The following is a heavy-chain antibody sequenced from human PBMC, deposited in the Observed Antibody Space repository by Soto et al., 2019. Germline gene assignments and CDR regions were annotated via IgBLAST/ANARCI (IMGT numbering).Heavy chain of an antibody. D-gene: IGHD4-17*01. Sequence: QVQLQESGPGLVKPSQTLSLTCTVSGGSISSGDYYWSWIRQPPGKGLEWIGYIYYSGSTHYNPSLKSRMTISIDMSKNQCSLKLSAVTAADTAVYYCARVNRDYGDSFYYWGQGTLVTVSS. CDR3: ARVNRDYGDSFYY. J-gene: IGHJ4*02. CDR1: GGSISSGDYY. CDR2: IYYSGST. V-gene: IGHV4-30-4*01.